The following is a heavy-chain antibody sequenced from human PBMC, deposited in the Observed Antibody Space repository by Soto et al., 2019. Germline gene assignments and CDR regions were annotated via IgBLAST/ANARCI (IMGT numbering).Heavy chain of an antibody. V-gene: IGHV3-23*01. Sequence: EVQLLESGGVLVQPGESLRLSCAASGFIFSNYAMAWVRQAPGRGLEWVSGISGSAGTTSYADSVKGRFTISRDNSKDMLFLQMNALRADDTAVYYCVKDSETRLRPPSGMAVWGQGTTVSVSS. CDR2: ISGSAGTT. D-gene: IGHD4-17*01. CDR1: GFIFSNYA. J-gene: IGHJ6*02. CDR3: VKDSETRLRPPSGMAV.